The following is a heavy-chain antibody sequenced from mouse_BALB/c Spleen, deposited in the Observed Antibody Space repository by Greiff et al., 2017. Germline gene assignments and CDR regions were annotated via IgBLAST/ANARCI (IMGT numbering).Heavy chain of an antibody. J-gene: IGHJ4*01. V-gene: IGHV5-4*02. CDR2: ISDGGSYT. Sequence: EVKLVESGGGLVKPGGSLKLSCAASGFTFSDYYMYWVRQTPEKRLEWVATISDGGSYTYYPDSVKGRFTISRDNAKNNLYLQMSSLKSEDTAMYYCARGEYYGSSYAMDYWGQGTSVTVSS. CDR3: ARGEYYGSSYAMDY. D-gene: IGHD1-1*01. CDR1: GFTFSDYY.